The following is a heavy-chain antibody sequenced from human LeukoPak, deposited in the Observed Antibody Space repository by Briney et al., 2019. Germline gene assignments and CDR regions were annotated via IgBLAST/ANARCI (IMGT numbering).Heavy chain of an antibody. D-gene: IGHD6-13*01. CDR2: IIPIFGTA. V-gene: IGHV1-69*13. CDR1: GGTFSSYA. Sequence: SVTVSCTASGGTFSSYAISWVRQAPGQGLEWMGGIIPIFGTANYAQKFQGRVTITADESTSTAYMELSSLRSEDTAVYYCARDFPSIAAAGTGYWGQGTLVTVSS. CDR3: ARDFPSIAAAGTGY. J-gene: IGHJ4*02.